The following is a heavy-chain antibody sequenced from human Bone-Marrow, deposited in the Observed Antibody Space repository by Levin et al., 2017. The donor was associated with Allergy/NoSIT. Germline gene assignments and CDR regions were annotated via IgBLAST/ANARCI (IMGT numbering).Heavy chain of an antibody. CDR1: GGSISSSDYF. V-gene: IGHV4-39*01. J-gene: IGHJ4*02. CDR3: ARLGGYSGGWYPSDLDY. D-gene: IGHD6-19*01. Sequence: PSQTLSLTCTVSGGSISSSDYFWGWIRQPPGKGLEWIGTIYYSGNTYYSPSLKSRVTISVDTSKNQFSLNLSSVTAADTAVYYCARLGGYSGGWYPSDLDYWGQGTLVTVSS. CDR2: IYYSGNT.